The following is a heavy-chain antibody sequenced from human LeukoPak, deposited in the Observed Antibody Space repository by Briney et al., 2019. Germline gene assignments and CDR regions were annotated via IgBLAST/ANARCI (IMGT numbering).Heavy chain of an antibody. D-gene: IGHD2-15*01. Sequence: GSLRLSCAGSGFTFRSYSMNWVRQAPGKGLEWIGSIYHSGSTYYNPSLKSRVTISVDTSKNQFSLKLSSVTAADTAVYYCARVEIVVVVAATLWFDPWGQGTLVTVSS. CDR1: GFTFRSYS. CDR2: IYHSGST. V-gene: IGHV4-38-2*01. J-gene: IGHJ5*02. CDR3: ARVEIVVVVAATLWFDP.